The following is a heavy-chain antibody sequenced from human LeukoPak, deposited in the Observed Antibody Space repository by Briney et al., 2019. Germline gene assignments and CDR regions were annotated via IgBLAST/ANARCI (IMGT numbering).Heavy chain of an antibody. Sequence: GGSLRLSCVAAGFTFSRYKMHWVRQGPGKGLMWVSRINSDGSGTTYADSVKGRFTISRDNAKNTLYLQMNSLRAEDTAVYYCARAKYYYGSGSYYDAFDIWGQGTMVTVSS. D-gene: IGHD3-10*01. J-gene: IGHJ3*02. CDR2: INSDGSGT. V-gene: IGHV3-74*01. CDR3: ARAKYYYGSGSYYDAFDI. CDR1: GFTFSRYK.